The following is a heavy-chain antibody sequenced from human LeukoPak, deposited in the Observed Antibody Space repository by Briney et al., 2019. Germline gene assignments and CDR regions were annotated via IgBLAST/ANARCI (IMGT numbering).Heavy chain of an antibody. J-gene: IGHJ6*03. Sequence: GGSLTLSCAASGFTFSSYSMNWVRQAPGNGLEWVASISSTSTFIYSADSVKGRFTISRDTAKNSLFLQMNSLRAEDMAIYYCARDYFDSSDYPQTYYYYYMDVWGKGTTVTVSS. V-gene: IGHV3-21*01. CDR2: ISSTSTFI. D-gene: IGHD3-22*01. CDR3: ARDYFDSSDYPQTYYYYYMDV. CDR1: GFTFSSYS.